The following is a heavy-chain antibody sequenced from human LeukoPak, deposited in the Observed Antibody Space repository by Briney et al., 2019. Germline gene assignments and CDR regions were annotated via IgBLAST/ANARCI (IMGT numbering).Heavy chain of an antibody. J-gene: IGHJ3*02. CDR3: ARDRRDGYNPILGIFSPNAFDI. CDR1: GGSISSGGYY. D-gene: IGHD5-24*01. V-gene: IGHV4-31*03. CDR2: IYYSGST. Sequence: SQTLSLTCTVSGGSISSGGYYWSWIRQHPGKGLEWIGYIYYSGSTNYNPSLKSRVTISVDTSKNQFSLKLSSVTAADTAVYYCARDRRDGYNPILGIFSPNAFDIWGQGTMVTVSS.